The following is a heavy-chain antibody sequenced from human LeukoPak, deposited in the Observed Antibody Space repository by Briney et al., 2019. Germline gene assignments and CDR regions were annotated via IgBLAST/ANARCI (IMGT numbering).Heavy chain of an antibody. CDR1: GGSIRRYY. Sequence: SETLSLTCSVSGGSIRRYYWSWIRQPPGKGLEWIGYIYYSESTNYNPPLKSRVTISVDTSNIQFSLKLSSVTAADSAVYYWARTYGDLDAFDIWGQGTMVTVSS. V-gene: IGHV4-59*01. J-gene: IGHJ3*02. CDR2: IYYSEST. CDR3: ARTYGDLDAFDI. D-gene: IGHD4-17*01.